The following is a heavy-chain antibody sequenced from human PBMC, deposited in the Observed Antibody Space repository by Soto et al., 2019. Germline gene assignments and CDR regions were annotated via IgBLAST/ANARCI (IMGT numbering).Heavy chain of an antibody. CDR3: ARELSPVQYYSSGPVAG. Sequence: QVQLQESGPGLVKPSQTLSLTCTVSVGSISSGDYYWSWIRQPPGKGLEWIGYIHHSGNTYYSPSLKNRVSISVDTSKNQFSLKLNSVTAADTAVYYCARELSPVQYYSSGPVAGWGQGTLVTVSS. CDR1: VGSISSGDYY. D-gene: IGHD3-22*01. CDR2: IHHSGNT. J-gene: IGHJ4*02. V-gene: IGHV4-30-4*01.